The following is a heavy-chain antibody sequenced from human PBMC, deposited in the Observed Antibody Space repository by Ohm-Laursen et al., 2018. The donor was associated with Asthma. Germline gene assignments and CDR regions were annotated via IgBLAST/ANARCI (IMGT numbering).Heavy chain of an antibody. Sequence: GTLSLTCTVSGGSISSSSYYWSWFRQPPGKGLEWIGYIYYTGSTTYNPSLKSRVAMAVDTTKNEISLKLSSVTAADTAVYYCAREGCRSSSCESRHNWYDPWGQGTLVTVSS. J-gene: IGHJ5*02. V-gene: IGHV4-61*01. CDR3: AREGCRSSSCESRHNWYDP. CDR1: GGSISSSSYY. CDR2: IYYTGST. D-gene: IGHD2-2*01.